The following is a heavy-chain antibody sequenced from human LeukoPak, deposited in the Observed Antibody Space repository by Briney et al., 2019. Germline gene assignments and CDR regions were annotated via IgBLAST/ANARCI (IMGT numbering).Heavy chain of an antibody. V-gene: IGHV3-23*01. D-gene: IGHD3-22*01. J-gene: IGHJ4*02. CDR3: ARDPDLSGYSFFEY. Sequence: PGGSLRLSCAGTGTGFTSSSHAMSWVRQAPGKGLEWVSSITSSGDNTFYADSVKGRFTISRDNAKNTLYLQMNSLRAEDSAVYYCARDPDLSGYSFFEYWGQGTLVTVSS. CDR1: GFTSSSHA. CDR2: ITSSGDNT.